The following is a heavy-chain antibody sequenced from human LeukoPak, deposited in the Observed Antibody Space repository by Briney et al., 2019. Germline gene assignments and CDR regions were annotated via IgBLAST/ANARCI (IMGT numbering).Heavy chain of an antibody. CDR3: ARESGTTETSCFDY. CDR1: GFTFSSYA. Sequence: GGSLRLSCAASGFTFSSYAITWVRQAPGEGLEWVSAISGSGGSTYYADSVKGRFTISRDNSKNTLYLQMNSLRAEDTAVYYCARESGTTETSCFDYWGQGTLVNVSS. J-gene: IGHJ4*02. V-gene: IGHV3-23*01. CDR2: ISGSGGST. D-gene: IGHD1-1*01.